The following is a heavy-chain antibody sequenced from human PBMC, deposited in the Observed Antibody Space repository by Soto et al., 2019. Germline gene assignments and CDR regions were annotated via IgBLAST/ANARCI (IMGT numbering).Heavy chain of an antibody. D-gene: IGHD3-9*01. CDR1: GFTFSSYW. V-gene: IGHV3-7*01. CDR3: ARDDILTGYRRLYGMDV. Sequence: GGSLRLSCAASGFTFSSYWMSWVRQAPGKGLEWVANIKQDGSEKYYVDSVKGRFTISRDNAKNSLYLQMNSLRAEDTAVYYCARDDILTGYRRLYGMDVWGQGTTVTVSS. J-gene: IGHJ6*02. CDR2: IKQDGSEK.